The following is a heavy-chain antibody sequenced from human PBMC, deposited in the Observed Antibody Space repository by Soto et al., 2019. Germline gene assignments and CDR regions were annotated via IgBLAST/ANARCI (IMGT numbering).Heavy chain of an antibody. J-gene: IGHJ3*02. CDR1: GFTFSSYG. V-gene: IGHV3-33*01. D-gene: IGHD3-10*01. CDR2: IWYDGSNK. CDR3: ASDLGEGFDI. Sequence: QVQLVESGGGVVQPGRSLRLSCAASGFTFSSYGMHWVRQARGKGLEWVAVIWYDGSNKYYADSVKGRFTISRDNSKNTLYLQMNSLRAVDTAVYYCASDLGEGFDIWGQGTMVTVSS.